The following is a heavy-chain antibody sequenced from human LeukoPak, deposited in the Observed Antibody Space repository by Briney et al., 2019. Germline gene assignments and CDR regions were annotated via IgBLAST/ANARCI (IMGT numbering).Heavy chain of an antibody. J-gene: IGHJ4*02. Sequence: ASVKVSCKASGYTFTSYGISWVRQAPGQGLEWMGWISAYNGNTNYAQKLQGRVTMTTDTSTSTAYMELRSLRSDDTAVYYWARAPQKRRNYDYWGQGTLVTVSS. V-gene: IGHV1-18*01. CDR2: ISAYNGNT. D-gene: IGHD1-7*01. CDR3: ARAPQKRRNYDY. CDR1: GYTFTSYG.